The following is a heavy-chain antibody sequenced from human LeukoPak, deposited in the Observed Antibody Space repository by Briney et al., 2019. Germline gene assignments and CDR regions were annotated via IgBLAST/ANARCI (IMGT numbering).Heavy chain of an antibody. CDR3: AREVDYGSGSFGY. CDR2: INWNGGST. Sequence: GWSLRLSCAASGFTFDDHGMSWVRQAPGKGLEWASGINWNGGSTGYADSVKGRFTISSDNAKNSLYLQMNSLRAEDTALYYCAREVDYGSGSFGYWGQGTLVTVSS. J-gene: IGHJ4*02. D-gene: IGHD3-10*01. CDR1: GFTFDDHG. V-gene: IGHV3-20*04.